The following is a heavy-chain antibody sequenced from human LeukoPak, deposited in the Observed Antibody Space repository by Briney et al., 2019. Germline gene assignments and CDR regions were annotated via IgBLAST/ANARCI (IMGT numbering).Heavy chain of an antibody. CDR3: VRESMAAPGY. Sequence: LSRGSLRLSCAASGFTFSNDWMSWVRQAPGKGLEWVANIKQDGSEKYYVASVKGRFTISRDNAKNSLYLQMNSLRAEDTAVYYCVRESMAAPGYWGQGTLVTVSS. CDR2: IKQDGSEK. V-gene: IGHV3-7*01. J-gene: IGHJ4*02. CDR1: GFTFSNDW. D-gene: IGHD2/OR15-2a*01.